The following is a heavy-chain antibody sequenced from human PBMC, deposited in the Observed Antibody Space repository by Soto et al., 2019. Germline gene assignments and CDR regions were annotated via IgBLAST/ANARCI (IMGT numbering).Heavy chain of an antibody. D-gene: IGHD6-19*01. J-gene: IGHJ4*02. V-gene: IGHV3-23*01. CDR3: AKDLPIAVAGSYDY. CDR2: ITGSGGHSV. CDR1: GLTFSSYV. Sequence: GGSLRLSCEASGLTFSSYVMHWVRQAPGKGLEWVAAITGSGGHSVYYGDSVKGRFTVSEDNSESTLFLQMNSLRAEDTAVYYCAKDLPIAVAGSYDYWGQGTLVTVSS.